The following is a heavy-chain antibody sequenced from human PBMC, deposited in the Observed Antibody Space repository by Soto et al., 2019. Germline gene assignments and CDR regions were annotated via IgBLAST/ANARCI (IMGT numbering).Heavy chain of an antibody. J-gene: IGHJ4*02. D-gene: IGHD2-2*03. Sequence: AETLSLTCAVSGGSVSSNSYSWSWIRQPPGKGLEWIGNIHYNGNTKYSPSLKSRVTMSVDTSKNHFSLKLISVTTADTAVYFCAREANLGRWIQPLDSWGQGTLVTVSS. CDR1: GGSVSSNSYS. V-gene: IGHV4-61*03. CDR2: IHYNGNT. CDR3: AREANLGRWIQPLDS.